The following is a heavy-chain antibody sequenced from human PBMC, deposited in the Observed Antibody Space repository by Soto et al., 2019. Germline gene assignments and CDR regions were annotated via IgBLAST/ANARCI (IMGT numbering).Heavy chain of an antibody. V-gene: IGHV1-46*01. CDR1: GYTFTSYY. D-gene: IGHD6-13*01. J-gene: IGHJ3*02. CDR3: ARDRGELRYSSTDAFDI. Sequence: ASVKVSCKASGYTFTSYYMHWVRQAPGQGLEWMGIINPSGGSTSYAQKFQGRVTITRDTSASTAYMELSSLRSEDTAVYYCARDRGELRYSSTDAFDIWGQGTMVTVSS. CDR2: INPSGGST.